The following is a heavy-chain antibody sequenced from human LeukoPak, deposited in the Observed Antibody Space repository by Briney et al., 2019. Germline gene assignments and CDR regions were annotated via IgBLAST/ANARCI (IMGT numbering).Heavy chain of an antibody. CDR1: GASITSSHW. V-gene: IGHV4-4*02. CDR3: AKSSDYGTFYYFDS. J-gene: IGHJ4*02. CDR2: IHDSGTT. D-gene: IGHD4-17*01. Sequence: SGTLSLTCAVSGASITSSHWWSWARQPPGKGLEWIGEIHDSGTTNYKPSLKSRVTMSLDKSNNQISLKLTSVTAADTAVYYCAKSSDYGTFYYFDSWGQGTLVTVSS.